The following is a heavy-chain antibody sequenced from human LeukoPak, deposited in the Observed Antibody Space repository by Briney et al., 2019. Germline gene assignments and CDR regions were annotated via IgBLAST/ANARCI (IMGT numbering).Heavy chain of an antibody. J-gene: IGHJ4*02. D-gene: IGHD1-26*01. CDR1: GFTFNSFG. CDR2: ISSSSSTI. Sequence: PGGSLRLSCAASGFTFNSFGMSWVRQAPGKGLEWLSYISSSSSTIYYADSVRGRFTISRDNAKNSLYLQINGLRADDTAVYYCARSHQRVGIEDYWGQGTLVTVSS. V-gene: IGHV3-48*04. CDR3: ARSHQRVGIEDY.